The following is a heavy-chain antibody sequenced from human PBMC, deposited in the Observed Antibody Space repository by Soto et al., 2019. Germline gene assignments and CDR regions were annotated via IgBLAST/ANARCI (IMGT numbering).Heavy chain of an antibody. J-gene: IGHJ3*02. D-gene: IGHD6-19*01. V-gene: IGHV1-3*01. CDR2: VNGGDGNT. Sequence: QVQLVQSGAEVKKPGASVKFSCKASGYTFSTFAIHWVRQAPGQRPEWMGWVNGGDGNTRFSQNFQGRVTLTRDASATTAYIELSSLRSEDTAVYYCARSSGWYALDIWGQGTMVSVSS. CDR3: ARSSGWYALDI. CDR1: GYTFSTFA.